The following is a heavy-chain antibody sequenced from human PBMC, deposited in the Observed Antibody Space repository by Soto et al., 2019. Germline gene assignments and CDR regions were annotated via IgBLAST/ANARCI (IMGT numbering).Heavy chain of an antibody. Sequence: GESLKISCKGSGYSFTSYWISWVRQMPGKGLEWMGRIDPSDSYTNYSPSFQGHVTISADKSISTAYLQWSSLKASDTAMYYRATLGGESYDFWSGYSNYYGMDVWGQGTTVTVSS. V-gene: IGHV5-10-1*01. CDR2: IDPSDSYT. CDR1: GYSFTSYW. D-gene: IGHD3-3*01. J-gene: IGHJ6*02. CDR3: ATLGGESYDFWSGYSNYYGMDV.